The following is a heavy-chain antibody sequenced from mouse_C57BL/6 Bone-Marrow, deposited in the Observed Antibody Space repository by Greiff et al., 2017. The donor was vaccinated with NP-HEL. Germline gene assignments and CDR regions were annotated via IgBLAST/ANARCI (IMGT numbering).Heavy chain of an antibody. D-gene: IGHD1-1*01. V-gene: IGHV15-2*01. J-gene: IGHJ2*01. CDR2: ILPSIGRT. Sequence: QVQLQQSGSELRSPGSSVKLSCKDFDSEVFPIAYMSWVRQKPGHGVEWIGGILPSIGRTIYGEKFEDKATLDADTLSNTAYLELNSLTSEDSAIYYCARGNTTITTVVATDFDYWGQGTTLTVSS. CDR1: DSEVFPIAY. CDR3: ARGNTTITTVVATDFDY.